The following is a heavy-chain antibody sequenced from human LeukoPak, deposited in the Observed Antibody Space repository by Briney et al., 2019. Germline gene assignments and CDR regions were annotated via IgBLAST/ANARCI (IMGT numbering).Heavy chain of an antibody. CDR3: ARELYTNHDLPWFDP. CDR2: VFSSGNT. Sequence: SETLSLTCTVSGGSITSYYWSWIRQPPGKGLEYIGYVFSSGNTNYNPSLKSRVTISLDTSKNQFSLKLRSVTAADTAVYYCARELYTNHDLPWFDPWGQGTLVTVSS. D-gene: IGHD4-11*01. J-gene: IGHJ5*02. CDR1: GGSITSYY. V-gene: IGHV4-4*08.